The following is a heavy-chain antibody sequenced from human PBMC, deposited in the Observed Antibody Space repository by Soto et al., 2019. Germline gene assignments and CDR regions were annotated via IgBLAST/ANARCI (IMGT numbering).Heavy chain of an antibody. Sequence: QVQLVESGGGVVQPGRSLRLSCAAFGFSFSSYSIHWVRQAPGKGLEWVAVISYDGSNKYYADSVKGRFTISRDNSKNTLYLQMNSLRAEDTAVYYCAREWAVAGIAMFDPWGQGTLVTVSS. V-gene: IGHV3-30*04. D-gene: IGHD6-19*01. CDR2: ISYDGSNK. CDR3: AREWAVAGIAMFDP. CDR1: GFSFSSYS. J-gene: IGHJ5*02.